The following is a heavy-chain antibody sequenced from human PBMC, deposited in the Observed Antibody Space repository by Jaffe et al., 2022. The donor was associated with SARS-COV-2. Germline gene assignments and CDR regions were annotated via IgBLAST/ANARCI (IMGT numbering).Heavy chain of an antibody. V-gene: IGHV3-48*02. J-gene: IGHJ4*02. Sequence: EVQLVESGGGLVQPGGSLRLSCVASGFTFSTYSMNWVRQAPGKGLEWVSYINGGSGSIYYADSVKGRFTISRDNAKNSLYLQMNSLRDEDTAVYYCARLGQWPNKFDYWGQGSLVTVSS. CDR1: GFTFSTYS. D-gene: IGHD6-19*01. CDR2: INGGSGSI. CDR3: ARLGQWPNKFDY.